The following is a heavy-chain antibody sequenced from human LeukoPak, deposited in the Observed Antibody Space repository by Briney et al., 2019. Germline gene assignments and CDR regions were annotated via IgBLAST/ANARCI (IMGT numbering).Heavy chain of an antibody. D-gene: IGHD3-3*01. CDR1: GYTFTSYG. CDR2: ISAYNGNT. CDR3: ARVLEWLFYYYYGMDV. Sequence: ASVEVSCKASGYTFTSYGISWVRQAPGQGLEWMGWISAYNGNTNYAQKLQGRVTMTTDTSTSTAYMELRSLRSDDTAVYYCARVLEWLFYYYYGMDVWGQGTTVTVSS. J-gene: IGHJ6*02. V-gene: IGHV1-18*01.